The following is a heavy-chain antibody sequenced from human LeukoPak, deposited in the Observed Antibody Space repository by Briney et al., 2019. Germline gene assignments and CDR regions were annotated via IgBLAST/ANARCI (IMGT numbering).Heavy chain of an antibody. CDR3: ARGPFCGGDCF. V-gene: IGHV3-11*01. Sequence: GGSLRLSCAASGFDFSDYYMTWIRQAPGKGLEWVSHVSNSGSTKYYADSVKGRFTISRDNAKYSLYLQMHSLRAEDTAVYFCARGPFCGGDCFWGQGTLVTVSS. CDR2: VSNSGSTK. CDR1: GFDFSDYY. J-gene: IGHJ1*01. D-gene: IGHD2-21*02.